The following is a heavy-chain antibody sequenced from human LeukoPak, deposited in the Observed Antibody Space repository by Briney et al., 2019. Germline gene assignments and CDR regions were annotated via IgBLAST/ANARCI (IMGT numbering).Heavy chain of an antibody. D-gene: IGHD6-19*01. J-gene: IGHJ4*02. CDR1: GFTFSSYA. V-gene: IGHV3-23*01. CDR2: ISGSGGST. Sequence: GGSLRLSCAASGFTFSSYAMSWVRQAPGKGLEWVSAISGSGGSTYYADSVKGRFTISRDNSKNTLYLQMNSLRAEDTAVYYCAEDLGNSGWYPNFDYWGQGTLVTVSS. CDR3: AEDLGNSGWYPNFDY.